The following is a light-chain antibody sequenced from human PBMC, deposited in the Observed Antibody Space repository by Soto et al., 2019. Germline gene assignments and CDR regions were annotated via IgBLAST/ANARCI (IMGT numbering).Light chain of an antibody. V-gene: IGKV4-1*01. CDR1: QTVLYSPNNKNY. Sequence: DIVMTQSPDSLAVSLGERATINCKSSQTVLYSPNNKNYLAWYQKKAGQPPKLLIYWASTRESGVPDRFSGSWSGTDFTLTISSLQAEDVAVYYCQQYYDTPRTFVQGTKVEFK. CDR2: WAS. J-gene: IGKJ1*01. CDR3: QQYYDTPRT.